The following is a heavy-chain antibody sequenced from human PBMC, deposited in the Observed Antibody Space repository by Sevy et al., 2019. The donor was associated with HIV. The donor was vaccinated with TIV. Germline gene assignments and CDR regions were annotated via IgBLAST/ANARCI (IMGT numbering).Heavy chain of an antibody. D-gene: IGHD1-1*01. V-gene: IGHV3-15*01. CDR3: TTDLEYELERYYFNY. J-gene: IGHJ4*02. CDR2: IKSKTNGRTT. CDR1: EFIFTNAW. Sequence: GGSLRLSCAASEFIFTNAWMSWVRQAPGKGLEWVGRIKSKTNGRTTDYAAPGEGRFTISRDDSKTTLYLQMKSLKTEDTAVYYCTTDLEYELERYYFNYWGQGTLVTVSS.